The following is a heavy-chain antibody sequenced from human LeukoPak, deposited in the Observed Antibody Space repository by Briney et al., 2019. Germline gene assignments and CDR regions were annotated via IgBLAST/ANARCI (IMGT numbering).Heavy chain of an antibody. CDR2: IYYSGST. CDR1: GVSISSYY. J-gene: IGHJ5*02. Sequence: SETLSLTCTVSGVSISSYYWSWIRQPPGKGLEWIGYIYYSGSTNYNPSLKSRVTISVDTSKNQFSLKLSSVTAADTAVYYCARMGGYCSGGSCYDNWFDPWGQGTLVTVSS. CDR3: ARMGGYCSGGSCYDNWFDP. V-gene: IGHV4-59*01. D-gene: IGHD2-15*01.